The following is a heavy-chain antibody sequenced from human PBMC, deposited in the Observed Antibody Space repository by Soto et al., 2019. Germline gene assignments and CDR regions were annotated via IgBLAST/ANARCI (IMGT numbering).Heavy chain of an antibody. CDR1: GFTFSSYW. D-gene: IGHD1-7*01. CDR2: IKTDGSIT. V-gene: IGHV3-74*01. J-gene: IGHJ4*02. CDR3: AKDMNSVPEY. Sequence: LSCAASGFTFSSYWMYWVRQAPGKGLVWVSRIKTDGSITSYADSVKGRFTVSRDNARDMLYLQMNSLRAEDTAVYYCAKDMNSVPEYWGQGTLVTVSS.